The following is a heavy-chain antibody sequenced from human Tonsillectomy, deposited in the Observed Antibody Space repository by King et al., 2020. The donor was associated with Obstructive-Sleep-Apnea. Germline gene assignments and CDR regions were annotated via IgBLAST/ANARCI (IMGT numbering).Heavy chain of an antibody. V-gene: IGHV5-51*01. J-gene: IGHJ4*02. CDR1: GYSFTSYW. CDR3: ARLPNTCGDCYSDYFDY. Sequence: QLVQSGAEVKKPGESLKISCKGCGYSFTSYWIGWVRQMPGKGLEWMGIIYPGDSDTRYSPSFQGQVPISADKSISTAYLQWSSLKASDTAMYYCARLPNTCGDCYSDYFDYWGQGTLVTVSS. CDR2: IYPGDSDT. D-gene: IGHD2-21*02.